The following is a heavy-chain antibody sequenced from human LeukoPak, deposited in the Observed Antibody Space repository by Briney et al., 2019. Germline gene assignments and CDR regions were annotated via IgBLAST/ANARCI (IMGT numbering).Heavy chain of an antibody. Sequence: GRSLRLSCAASGFTFSNYAMHWVRQAPGKGLEWAAVISYDGSNKYYADSVKGRFTISRDNSKNTLYLQMNSLRAEDTAVYYCAREPYSSGWYFSYYFDYWGQGTLVTVSS. CDR3: AREPYSSGWYFSYYFDY. CDR2: ISYDGSNK. D-gene: IGHD6-19*01. CDR1: GFTFSNYA. J-gene: IGHJ4*02. V-gene: IGHV3-30-3*01.